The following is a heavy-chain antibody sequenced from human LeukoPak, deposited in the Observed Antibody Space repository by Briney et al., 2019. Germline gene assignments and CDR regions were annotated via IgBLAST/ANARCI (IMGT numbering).Heavy chain of an antibody. CDR3: ARDRASSSIGSFDY. CDR1: GGSFSGYY. CDR2: INHSGST. D-gene: IGHD6-6*01. J-gene: IGHJ4*02. Sequence: PSETLSLTCAVYGGSFSGYYWSWIRQPPGKGLEWIGEINHSGSTYYNPSLKSRVTISVDTSKNQFSLKLSSVTAADTAVYYCARDRASSSIGSFDYWGQGTLVTVSS. V-gene: IGHV4-34*01.